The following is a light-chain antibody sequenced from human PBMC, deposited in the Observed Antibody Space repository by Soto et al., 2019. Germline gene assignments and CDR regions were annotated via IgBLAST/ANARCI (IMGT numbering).Light chain of an antibody. J-gene: IGLJ2*01. CDR1: SSSVGAGYD. CDR3: QSYDNILSAVV. CDR2: SNT. Sequence: QPVLTQPPSVSGAPGQRVTISCTGSSSSVGAGYDVHWYQHLPGTAPKLLIFSNTNRPSGVPDRFSGSKSGTSVSLAIAGLQAEDEGDYYCQSYDNILSAVVFGGGTKLTVL. V-gene: IGLV1-40*01.